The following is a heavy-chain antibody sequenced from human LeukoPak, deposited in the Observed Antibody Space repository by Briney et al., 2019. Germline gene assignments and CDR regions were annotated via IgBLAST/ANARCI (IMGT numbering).Heavy chain of an antibody. CDR1: GYTFTSYY. CDR2: INPSGGST. D-gene: IGHD1-1*01. Sequence: ASVKVSCKASGYTFTSYYMHWVRQAPGLGLEWMGIINPSGGSTSYAQKFQGRVTMTRDTSTSTVYMELSSLGSADTAVSYCAREVSVAGPIDYWGQGTLVTVSS. J-gene: IGHJ4*02. CDR3: AREVSVAGPIDY. V-gene: IGHV1-46*01.